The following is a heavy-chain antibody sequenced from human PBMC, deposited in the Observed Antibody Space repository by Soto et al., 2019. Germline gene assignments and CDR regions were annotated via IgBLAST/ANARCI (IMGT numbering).Heavy chain of an antibody. J-gene: IGHJ5*02. CDR1: GFSFSSYS. CDR3: AKWDGYGDH. Sequence: EVQLLESGGELVQPGGSLRLSCAASGFSFSSYSFTWVRQAPGKGLEWVAGISIGGDKTWHADSVKGRFTISRDNSKNTVYLQMKSLRVDDTAVYYCAKWDGYGDHWGQGTLVTVSS. D-gene: IGHD5-18*01. V-gene: IGHV3-23*01. CDR2: ISIGGDKT.